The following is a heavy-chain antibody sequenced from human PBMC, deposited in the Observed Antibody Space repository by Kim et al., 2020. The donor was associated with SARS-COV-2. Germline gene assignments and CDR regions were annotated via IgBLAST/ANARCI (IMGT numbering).Heavy chain of an antibody. D-gene: IGHD5-12*01. Sequence: YYVDSVKGRFTISRDNAKNSLYLQMNSLRAEDTAVYYCARFRYSGYDFDYWGQGTLVTVSS. V-gene: IGHV3-48*03. J-gene: IGHJ4*02. CDR3: ARFRYSGYDFDY.